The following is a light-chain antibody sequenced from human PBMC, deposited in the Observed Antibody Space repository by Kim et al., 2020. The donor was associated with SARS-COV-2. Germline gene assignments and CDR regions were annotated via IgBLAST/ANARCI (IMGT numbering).Light chain of an antibody. CDR1: SSDVGEYDY. CDR2: DVN. J-gene: IGLJ1*01. Sequence: QSALTQPASVSGSPGQSITVSCTGTSSDVGEYDYVSWYQHHPGKVPKLMIYDVNKRPSGVSTRFSGSKYGNTASLTISGLQAEDEADYYCSSFTSSSTFVFGTGTKVTVL. V-gene: IGLV2-14*03. CDR3: SSFTSSSTFV.